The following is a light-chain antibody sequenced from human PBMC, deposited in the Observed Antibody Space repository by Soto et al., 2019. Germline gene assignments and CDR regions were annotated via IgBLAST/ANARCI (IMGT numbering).Light chain of an antibody. V-gene: IGKV3-20*01. J-gene: IGKJ4*01. Sequence: EMVMTQSPAILSVSPGERATLSCRASQSVSSSYLAWYQQKPGQAPRLLIYGASSRATGVPDRFSGSGSGTDFTLTISRLEPEDFAVYYCQQYGSSFGGGTKGDIK. CDR3: QQYGSS. CDR2: GAS. CDR1: QSVSSSY.